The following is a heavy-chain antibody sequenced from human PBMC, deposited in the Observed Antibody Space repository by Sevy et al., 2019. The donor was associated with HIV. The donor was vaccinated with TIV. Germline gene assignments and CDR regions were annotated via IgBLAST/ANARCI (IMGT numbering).Heavy chain of an antibody. Sequence: GGSLRLSCVASGFTFNKAWMSWVRQAPGKGLEWVGRIKSKTDGATRDLAAPVKGRIIISRDDSKNTLYLQISNLKIEDTGVYFCGAGVVTSDFDYWGQGTLVTVSS. D-gene: IGHD3-3*01. CDR2: IKSKTDGATR. CDR1: GFTFNKAW. CDR3: GAGVVTSDFDY. J-gene: IGHJ4*02. V-gene: IGHV3-15*01.